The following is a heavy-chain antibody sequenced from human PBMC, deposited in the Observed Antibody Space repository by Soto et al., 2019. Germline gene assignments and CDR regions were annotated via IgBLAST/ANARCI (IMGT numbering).Heavy chain of an antibody. CDR3: ARDPEYSYGSDY. CDR1: GFTFSDYY. CDR2: ISSSSSYT. V-gene: IGHV3-11*06. J-gene: IGHJ4*02. Sequence: GGSLRLSCAASGFTFSDYYMSWIRQAPGKGLEWVSYISSSSSYTNYADSVKGRFTISRDNAKNSMYLQMNSLRAEDTAVYYCARDPEYSYGSDYWGQGTLVTVSS. D-gene: IGHD5-18*01.